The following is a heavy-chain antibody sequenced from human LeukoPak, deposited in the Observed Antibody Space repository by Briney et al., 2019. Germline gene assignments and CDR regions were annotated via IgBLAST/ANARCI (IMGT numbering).Heavy chain of an antibody. CDR1: GFTFSSYA. D-gene: IGHD4-11*01. CDR2: ISYDGSNK. Sequence: GGSLRLSCAASGFTFSSYATHWVRQAPGKGLEWVAVISYDGSNKYYADSVKGRFTISRDNSKNTLYLQMNSLRAEDTAVYYCARDLSMTTVTTIDYWGQGTLVTVSS. J-gene: IGHJ4*02. V-gene: IGHV3-30-3*01. CDR3: ARDLSMTTVTTIDY.